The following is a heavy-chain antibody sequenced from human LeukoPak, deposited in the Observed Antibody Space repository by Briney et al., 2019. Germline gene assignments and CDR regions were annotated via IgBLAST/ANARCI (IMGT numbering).Heavy chain of an antibody. D-gene: IGHD2-2*01. V-gene: IGHV4-4*07. Sequence: SETLSLTCTVSGGSISSYYWSWIRQPAGKGLEWIGRIYTSGSTNYNPSLKSRVTMSVDTSKNQFSLKLSSVTAADTAVYYCARSVVGAPWGYYYYYMDVWGKGTTVTISS. CDR1: GGSISSYY. CDR3: ARSVVGAPWGYYYYYMDV. CDR2: IYTSGST. J-gene: IGHJ6*03.